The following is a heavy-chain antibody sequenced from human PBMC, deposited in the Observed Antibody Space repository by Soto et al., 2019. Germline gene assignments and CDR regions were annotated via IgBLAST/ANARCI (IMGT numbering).Heavy chain of an antibody. CDR1: GFTFSIYE. V-gene: IGHV3-48*03. D-gene: IGHD3-22*01. J-gene: IGHJ3*02. CDR3: AREVVDDAFDI. CDR2: ISTSGSTV. Sequence: EVQLVESGGGLVQPGGSLRLSCAASGFTFSIYEMNWVRQAPGKGLEWVSYISTSGSTVYNADSVQGRFTISRDNAKNSLYLQMNSLRGEDTAVYYCAREVVDDAFDIWGQGTMVTVSS.